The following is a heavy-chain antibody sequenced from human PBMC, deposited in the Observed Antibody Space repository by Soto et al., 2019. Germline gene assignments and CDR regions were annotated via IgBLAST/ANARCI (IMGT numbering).Heavy chain of an antibody. Sequence: SQTLSLTCAISGDSVSSNSAAWNWIRQSPSRGLEWLGRTYYRSKWYNDYAVSVKSRITINPDTSKNQFSLQLNSVTPEDTAVYYCARWGTIAAAGTNYYGMDVWGQGTTVTVPS. CDR3: ARWGTIAAAGTNYYGMDV. V-gene: IGHV6-1*01. J-gene: IGHJ6*02. CDR2: TYYRSKWYN. CDR1: GDSVSSNSAA. D-gene: IGHD6-13*01.